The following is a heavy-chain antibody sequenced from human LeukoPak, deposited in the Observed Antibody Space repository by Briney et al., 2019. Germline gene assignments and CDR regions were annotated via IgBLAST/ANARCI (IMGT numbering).Heavy chain of an antibody. CDR2: IRGSGHST. V-gene: IGHV3-23*01. D-gene: IGHD3-22*01. CDR1: GFTFSSYA. J-gene: IGHJ4*02. CDR3: ARAPTITTLVVHD. Sequence: GGSLRLSCAASGFTFSSYAMSWVRQAPGKGLEWVSAIRGSGHSTYYADSVKSRFTISRDNSKNTLYLHMNSLRAEDTAVYYCARAPTITTLVVHDWGQGTLVTVSS.